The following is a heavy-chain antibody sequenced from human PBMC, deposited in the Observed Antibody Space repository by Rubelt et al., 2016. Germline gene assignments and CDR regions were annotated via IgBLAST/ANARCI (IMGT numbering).Heavy chain of an antibody. CDR1: GGSISSSSYY. CDR2: INHSGST. CDR3: ARGDWSYYYYYGMDV. J-gene: IGHJ6*02. D-gene: IGHD2-21*01. Sequence: QLQLQESGPGLVKPSETLSLTCTVSGGSISSSSYYWGWIRQPPGKGLEWIGEINHSGSTNYNPSLKSRVTISVDTSKNQFSLKLSSVTAADTAVYYCARGDWSYYYYYGMDVWGQGTTVTVSS. V-gene: IGHV4-39*07.